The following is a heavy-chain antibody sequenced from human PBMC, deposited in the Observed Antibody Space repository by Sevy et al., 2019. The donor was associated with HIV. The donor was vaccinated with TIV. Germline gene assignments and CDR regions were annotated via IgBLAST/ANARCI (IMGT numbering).Heavy chain of an antibody. CDR3: AREGYYYGSGSYTALNWFDP. Sequence: ASVKVSCKASGYTFTSYDINWVRQATGQGLEWMGWMNPNSGNTGYAQKFQGRVTMTRNTSISTAYMELSSLRSEDTAVYYWAREGYYYGSGSYTALNWFDPWGQGTLVTVSS. D-gene: IGHD3-10*01. CDR2: MNPNSGNT. V-gene: IGHV1-8*01. J-gene: IGHJ5*02. CDR1: GYTFTSYD.